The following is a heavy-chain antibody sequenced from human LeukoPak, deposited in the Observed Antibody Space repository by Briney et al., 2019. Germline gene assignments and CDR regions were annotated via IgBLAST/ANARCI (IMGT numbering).Heavy chain of an antibody. CDR3: ARGGYYDSSGYPRTFDY. CDR1: GGSFSGYY. CDR2: INHSGST. J-gene: IGHJ4*02. Sequence: SETLSLTCAVYGGSFSGYYWSWIRQPPGKGLEWIGEINHSGSTNYNPSLKSRVTISVDTSKNQFSLKLSSVTAADTAVYYRARGGYYDSSGYPRTFDYWGQGTLVTVSS. D-gene: IGHD3-22*01. V-gene: IGHV4-34*01.